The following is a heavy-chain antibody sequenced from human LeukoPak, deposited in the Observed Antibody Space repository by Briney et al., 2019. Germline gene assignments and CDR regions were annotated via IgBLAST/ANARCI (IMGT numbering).Heavy chain of an antibody. CDR1: GFTFSDYY. V-gene: IGHV3-11*04. D-gene: IGHD1-1*01. CDR2: ISSSGSTI. Sequence: PGGSLRLSCAASGFTFSDYYMSWIRQAPGKGLEWVSYISSSGSTIYYADSVKGPFTISRDNAKNSLYLQMNSLRAEDTAVYYCARDRYNWNDDINWFDPWGQGTLVTVSS. CDR3: ARDRYNWNDDINWFDP. J-gene: IGHJ5*02.